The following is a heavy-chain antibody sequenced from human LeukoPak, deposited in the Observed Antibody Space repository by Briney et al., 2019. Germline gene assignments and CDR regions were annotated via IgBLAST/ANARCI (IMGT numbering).Heavy chain of an antibody. J-gene: IGHJ1*01. Sequence: GGSLRLSCAASGFTFSNYWMSWVRQAPGKGLEWVANIKPDGSEKYYVDFLKGRFTIPRDNAKNSLYLQINSLSAEDTAVYYCAKDTWKDYSNCVFWHWGQGNLVTVSS. V-gene: IGHV3-7*01. D-gene: IGHD4-11*01. CDR1: GFTFSNYW. CDR2: IKPDGSEK. CDR3: AKDTWKDYSNCVFWH.